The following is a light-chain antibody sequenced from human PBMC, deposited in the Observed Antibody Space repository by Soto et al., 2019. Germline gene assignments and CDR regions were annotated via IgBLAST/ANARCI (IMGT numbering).Light chain of an antibody. CDR3: QKYNNLPLT. J-gene: IGKJ1*01. CDR2: GAS. CDR1: QSVSSN. V-gene: IGKV3-15*01. Sequence: EIVMTQSPATLSLSPGERATLSCRASQSVSSNLAWYQQKPGQAPRLLIYGASTRATGIPARFSGSGSGTEFTITIRRLQSEDFALYYCQKYNNLPLTFGQGTKVVIK.